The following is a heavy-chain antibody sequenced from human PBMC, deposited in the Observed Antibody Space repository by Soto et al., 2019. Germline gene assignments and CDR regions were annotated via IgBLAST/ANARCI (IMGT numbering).Heavy chain of an antibody. CDR2: MYSGST. J-gene: IGHJ6*02. V-gene: IGHV4-59*01. Sequence: SETLSLTCTFSCGYFINYYWSWIRQTPGRGLEWIGYMYSGSTYYNPSLKSRVTFSLDTSKNQLSLKSSSVTAADTAVYYCARDRVSYSGDYPYYYGMDVWGQGTTVTVSS. D-gene: IGHD4-17*01. CDR3: ARDRVSYSGDYPYYYGMDV. CDR1: CGYFINYY.